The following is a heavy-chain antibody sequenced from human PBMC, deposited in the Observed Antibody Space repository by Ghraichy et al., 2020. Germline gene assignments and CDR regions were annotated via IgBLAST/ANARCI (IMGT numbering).Heavy chain of an antibody. CDR1: GGSISSGDYY. D-gene: IGHD2-21*02. J-gene: IGHJ4*02. CDR2: IYYSGSS. Sequence: LRLSCAVSGGSISSGDYYWSWIRQPPGKGLEWIGYIYYSGSSHYNPSLKSRVSISIDTSKNQFSLKLSSVTAADTAMYYCARTNIMVVTAPYYFDYWGQGTLVTVSS. V-gene: IGHV4-30-4*01. CDR3: ARTNIMVVTAPYYFDY.